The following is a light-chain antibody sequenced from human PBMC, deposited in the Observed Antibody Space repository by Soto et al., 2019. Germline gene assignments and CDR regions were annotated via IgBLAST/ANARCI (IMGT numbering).Light chain of an antibody. J-gene: IGLJ1*01. CDR1: SSDVGGYDY. V-gene: IGLV2-8*01. Sequence: QSVLTQRPSASGSPGQSVTIYCTGTSSDVGGYDYVSWYQQHPGKAPKLMIYEVTIRPSGVSDRFSGSKSGNTASLTVSGLQAEDEADYYCSSYTGGNPSYVFGTGTKGTVL. CDR2: EVT. CDR3: SSYTGGNPSYV.